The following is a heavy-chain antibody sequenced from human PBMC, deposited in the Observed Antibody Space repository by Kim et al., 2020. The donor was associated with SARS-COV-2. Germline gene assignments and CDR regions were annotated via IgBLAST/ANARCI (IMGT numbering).Heavy chain of an antibody. CDR1: GGSISSGGYY. CDR2: IYYSGST. J-gene: IGHJ5*02. CDR3: ARRSDSSSWQHTDGWFDP. Sequence: SETLSLTCTVSGGSISSGGYYWSWIRQHPGKGLEWIGYIYYSGSTYYNPSLKSRVTISVDTSKNQFSLKLSSVTAADTAVYYCARRSDSSSWQHTDGWFDPWGQGTLVTVSS. V-gene: IGHV4-31*03. D-gene: IGHD6-13*01.